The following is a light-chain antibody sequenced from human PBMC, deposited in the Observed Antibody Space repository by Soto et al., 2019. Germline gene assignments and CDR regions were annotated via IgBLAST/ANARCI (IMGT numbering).Light chain of an antibody. CDR3: QQYNNWPQT. V-gene: IGKV3-15*01. J-gene: IGKJ1*01. Sequence: EIVMTQSPATLSVSPGERATLSCRASQSVSSNLAWYQQKPGQAPRLIIYGASTRATGIPARFSGSGSGTEFTLTIRSLQSEDFAVYYCQQYNNWPQTFGQGTKVEI. CDR2: GAS. CDR1: QSVSSN.